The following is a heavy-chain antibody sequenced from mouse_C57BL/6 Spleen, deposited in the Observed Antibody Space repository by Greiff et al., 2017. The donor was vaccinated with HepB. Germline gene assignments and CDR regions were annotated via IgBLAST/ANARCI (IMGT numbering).Heavy chain of an antibody. D-gene: IGHD2-5*01. Sequence: VQLKESGPGLVKPSQSLSLTCSVTGYSITSGYYWNWIRQFPGNKLEWMGYISYDGSNNYNPSLKNRISITRDTSKNQFFLKLNSVTTEDTATYYCARESNWFAYWGQGTLVTVSA. V-gene: IGHV3-6*01. CDR1: GYSITSGYY. CDR2: ISYDGSN. CDR3: ARESNWFAY. J-gene: IGHJ3*01.